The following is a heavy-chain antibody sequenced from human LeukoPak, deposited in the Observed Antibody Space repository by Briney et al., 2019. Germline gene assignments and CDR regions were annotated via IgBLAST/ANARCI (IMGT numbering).Heavy chain of an antibody. CDR1: GGSISSSSYY. CDR3: ARGYNWNDFPDY. CDR2: LYYSGST. D-gene: IGHD1-1*01. V-gene: IGHV4-39*07. J-gene: IGHJ4*02. Sequence: SSETLSLTCSVSGGSISSSSYYWGWIRQPPGKGLEWIGRLYYSGSTDYNPSLKSRVTVSVDTSKNQFSLRVSSVTAADTAFYYCARGYNWNDFPDYWGQGTLVTVSS.